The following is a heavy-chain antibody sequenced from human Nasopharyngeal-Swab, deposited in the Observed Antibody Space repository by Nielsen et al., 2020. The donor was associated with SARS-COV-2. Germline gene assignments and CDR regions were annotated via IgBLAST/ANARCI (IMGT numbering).Heavy chain of an antibody. CDR1: GFTFSSYG. Sequence: GSLRLSCAASGFTFSSYGMHWVRQAPGKGLEWAAVISYDGSNKYYADSVKGRFTISRDNSKNTLYLQMNSLRAEDTAVFYCAKDASVYGIPYYFDYWGQGTLVTVSS. D-gene: IGHD2-8*01. J-gene: IGHJ4*02. V-gene: IGHV3-30*18. CDR3: AKDASVYGIPYYFDY. CDR2: ISYDGSNK.